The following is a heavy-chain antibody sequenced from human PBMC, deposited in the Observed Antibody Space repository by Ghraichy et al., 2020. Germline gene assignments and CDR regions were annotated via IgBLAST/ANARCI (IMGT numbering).Heavy chain of an antibody. CDR3: AKDLGDITMIVVVTSLDY. D-gene: IGHD3-22*01. CDR1: GFTFSSYA. V-gene: IGHV3-23*01. Sequence: GGSLRLSCAASGFTFSSYAMSWVRQAPGKGLEWVSAISGSGGSTYYADSVKGRFTISRDNSKNTLYLQMNSLRAEDTAVYYCAKDLGDITMIVVVTSLDYWGQGTLVTVSS. J-gene: IGHJ4*02. CDR2: ISGSGGST.